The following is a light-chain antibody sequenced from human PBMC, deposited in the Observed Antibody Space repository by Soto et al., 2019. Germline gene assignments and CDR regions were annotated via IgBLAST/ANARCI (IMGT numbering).Light chain of an antibody. Sequence: EIVLTQSPGTLSLSPGERATLSCRASQSVSNNFLAWYQRRPGQAPRLVIYGASSRMTGIPDRFSGSGSGTDFTLTINRLEPEDFAFYYCQQYGSPPITFGQGTRLEIK. V-gene: IGKV3-20*01. CDR2: GAS. J-gene: IGKJ5*01. CDR1: QSVSNNF. CDR3: QQYGSPPIT.